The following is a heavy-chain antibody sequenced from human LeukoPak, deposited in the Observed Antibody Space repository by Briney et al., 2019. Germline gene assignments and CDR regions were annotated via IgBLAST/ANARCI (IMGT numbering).Heavy chain of an antibody. CDR2: TNPSGGST. CDR3: ARGPPPGIAVAGTEAVMDV. D-gene: IGHD6-19*01. J-gene: IGHJ6*02. CDR1: GYTFTSYY. Sequence: ASVKVSCKASGYTFTSYYMHWVRHAPGQGLEWMGITNPSGGSTSYAQKFQGRVTMTRDTSTSTVYMELSSLRSEDTAVYYCARGPPPGIAVAGTEAVMDVWGQGTTVTVSS. V-gene: IGHV1-46*01.